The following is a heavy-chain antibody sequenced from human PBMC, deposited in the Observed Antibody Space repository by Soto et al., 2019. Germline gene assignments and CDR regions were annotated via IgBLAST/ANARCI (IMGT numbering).Heavy chain of an antibody. CDR3: AREPKLWCVESPDY. D-gene: IGHD3-10*01. CDR1: GFTFSSYA. J-gene: IGHJ4*02. CDR2: ISYDGSNN. Sequence: GGSLRLSCAASGFTFSSYAMHWVRQAPGKGLGWVAVISYDGSNNYYADSVKGRFTISRDNSKNTLYLQMNSLRAEDTAVYYCAREPKLWCVESPDYWGQGTLVTVSS. V-gene: IGHV3-30*14.